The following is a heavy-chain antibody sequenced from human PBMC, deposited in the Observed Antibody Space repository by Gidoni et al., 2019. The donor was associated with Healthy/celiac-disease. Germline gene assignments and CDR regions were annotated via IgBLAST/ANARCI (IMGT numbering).Heavy chain of an antibody. D-gene: IGHD3-3*01. Sequence: QVQLVQSGAELTKPGSSVNVSCKASGGTFNSYTLRWVRQAPGQGLEWMGRIIPILGIANYEQKFQGRVTITADKSTSTAYMVLSSLRSEDTAVYYCARDQSTIFGAMTYYYYGMDVWGQGTTVTVSS. CDR3: ARDQSTIFGAMTYYYYGMDV. J-gene: IGHJ6*02. CDR1: GGTFNSYT. CDR2: IIPILGIA. V-gene: IGHV1-69*08.